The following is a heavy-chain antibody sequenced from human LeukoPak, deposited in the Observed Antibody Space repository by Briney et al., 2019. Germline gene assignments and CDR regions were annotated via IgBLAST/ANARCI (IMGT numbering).Heavy chain of an antibody. V-gene: IGHV3-21*01. J-gene: IGHJ5*02. CDR2: ISSSGSYI. CDR1: GFTFSSYS. D-gene: IGHD2-2*01. Sequence: GGSLRLSCAASGFTFSSYSMNWVRQAPGKGLEWVSSISSSGSYIYYADSVKGRFTISRDDAKNSLYLQMNSLRAEDTAVYYCARDIVVVPAALSHGAWGQGTLVTVSS. CDR3: ARDIVVVPAALSHGA.